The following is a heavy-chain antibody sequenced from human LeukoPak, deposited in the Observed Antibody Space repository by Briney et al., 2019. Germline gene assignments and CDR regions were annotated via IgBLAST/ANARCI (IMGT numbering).Heavy chain of an antibody. CDR3: ARVSMGGTYYYFDP. V-gene: IGHV4-31*03. CDR2: IYYSGST. CDR1: RGSTTSGGYY. J-gene: IGHJ4*02. D-gene: IGHD1-26*01. Sequence: TLSLTPTVSRGSTTSGGYYSSSIRQHPGNGLEWIGYIYYSGSTYYHPSLKSRVTISVDTSKNQFSLKLSSVTAADTAVYYCARVSMGGTYYYFDPWGQGTLVTVSS.